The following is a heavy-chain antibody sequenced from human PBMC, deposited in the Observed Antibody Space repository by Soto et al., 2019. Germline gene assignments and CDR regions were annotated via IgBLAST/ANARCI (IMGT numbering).Heavy chain of an antibody. CDR2: IYHSGST. V-gene: IGHV4-30-2*01. Sequence: PSETLSLTCAVSGGSSSSGGYSWSCIRQPTGKGLEWIGYIYHSGSTYYNPSLKSRVTISVDRSKNQFSLKLSSVTAADTAVYYCARAYDSSGYYPAYYYYGMDVWGQGTTVNVSS. D-gene: IGHD3-22*01. CDR1: GGSSSSGGYS. J-gene: IGHJ6*02. CDR3: ARAYDSSGYYPAYYYYGMDV.